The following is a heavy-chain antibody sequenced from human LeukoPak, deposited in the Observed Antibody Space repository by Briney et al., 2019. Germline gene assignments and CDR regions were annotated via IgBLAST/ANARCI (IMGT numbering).Heavy chain of an antibody. J-gene: IGHJ4*02. D-gene: IGHD1-26*01. Sequence: SETLSLTCAVYGGSFSGYYWSWIRQPPGKELEWIGEINHSGSTNYNPSLKSRVTISVDTSKNQFSLKLSSVTAADTAVYHCAREERESWDLRPLDYWGQGTLVTVSS. CDR3: AREERESWDLRPLDY. CDR2: INHSGST. CDR1: GGSFSGYY. V-gene: IGHV4-34*01.